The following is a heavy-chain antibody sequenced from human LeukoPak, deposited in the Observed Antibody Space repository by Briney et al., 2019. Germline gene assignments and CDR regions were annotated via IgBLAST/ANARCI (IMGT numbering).Heavy chain of an antibody. CDR1: GFIFRDYG. V-gene: IGHV3-30*02. CDR2: IRNDESDR. D-gene: IGHD3-22*01. Sequence: GGSLRLSCAASGFIFRDYGMHWVRQAPGKGLEWVAFIRNDESDRDHADSVKGRFTISRDDSKNTLYLQMNSLRPEDTGVYYCAIYDSRGDFDYWGQGTQVTVSA. CDR3: AIYDSRGDFDY. J-gene: IGHJ4*02.